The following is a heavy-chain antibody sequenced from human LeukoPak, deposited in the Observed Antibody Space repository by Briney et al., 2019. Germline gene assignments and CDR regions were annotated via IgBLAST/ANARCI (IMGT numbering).Heavy chain of an antibody. CDR1: GFIFSDYN. J-gene: IGHJ5*02. Sequence: GGSLRLSCAASGFIFSDYNINWVRQAPGKGLEWVSSISSTSSYIYYADSLKGRFTISRDNAKNSLYLQMNSLRAEDTAVYYCARGTEMATMGSWFDPWGQGTLVTVSS. CDR2: ISSTSSYI. D-gene: IGHD5-24*01. V-gene: IGHV3-21*01. CDR3: ARGTEMATMGSWFDP.